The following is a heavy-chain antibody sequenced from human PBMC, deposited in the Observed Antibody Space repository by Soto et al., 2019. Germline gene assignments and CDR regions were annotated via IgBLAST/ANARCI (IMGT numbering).Heavy chain of an antibody. V-gene: IGHV1-8*01. CDR1: GYTFTSYD. CDR2: MNPNRGNT. CDR3: AIWGYYYDSSGYYRIFDS. D-gene: IGHD3-22*01. Sequence: ASVKVSCKASGYTFTSYDINWVRQATGQGLEWMGWMNPNRGNTGDAQKFQGRDTMTRNTTISIANMELSSLRSEDTAVYYCAIWGYYYDSSGYYRIFDSWGQGTLVTVSS. J-gene: IGHJ4*02.